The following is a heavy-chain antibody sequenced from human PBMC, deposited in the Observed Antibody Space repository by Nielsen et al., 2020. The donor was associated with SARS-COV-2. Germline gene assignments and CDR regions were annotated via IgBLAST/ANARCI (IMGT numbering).Heavy chain of an antibody. D-gene: IGHD2-21*02. Sequence: VRQMPGKGLEWMGRIDPSDSYTNYSPSFQGHVTISADKSISTAYLQWSSLKASDTAMYYCARHDRPLLVTAIRDNWFDPWGQGTLVTVSS. J-gene: IGHJ5*02. CDR2: IDPSDSYT. V-gene: IGHV5-10-1*01. CDR3: ARHDRPLLVTAIRDNWFDP.